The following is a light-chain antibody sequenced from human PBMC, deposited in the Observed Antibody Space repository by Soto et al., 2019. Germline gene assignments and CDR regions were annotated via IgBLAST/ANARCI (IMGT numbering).Light chain of an antibody. V-gene: IGLV2-14*01. CDR1: SSDVGAYDF. CDR2: DVT. J-gene: IGLJ1*01. CDR3: SSYTTRSTLV. Sequence: QSALTQPASVSGSPGQSITISCTGTSSDVGAYDFVSWYQHYPGKAPKLVTFDVTHRPPGISDCFSGSKSANTASLTISGLQAEDEAFYYCSSYTTRSTLVFGCGTKLTVL.